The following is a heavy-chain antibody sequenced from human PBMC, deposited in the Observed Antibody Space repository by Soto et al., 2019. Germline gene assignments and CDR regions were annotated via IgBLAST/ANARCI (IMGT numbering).Heavy chain of an antibody. CDR2: ISSSSGNK. Sequence: EVQLVESGGGLVQPGGSLRLSCAASGFTFSSYSMNWVRQAPGKGLEWVSYISSSSGNKDYADSVKGRFTISRDNAKNSLYLQMNRLRAEDTAVYYCARIGVVGATSPDYWGQGTLVTVSS. CDR3: ARIGVVGATSPDY. J-gene: IGHJ4*02. CDR1: GFTFSSYS. V-gene: IGHV3-48*01. D-gene: IGHD1-26*01.